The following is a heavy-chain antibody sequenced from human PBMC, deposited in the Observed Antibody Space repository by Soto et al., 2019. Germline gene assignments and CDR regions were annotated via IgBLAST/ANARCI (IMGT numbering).Heavy chain of an antibody. CDR3: ARLCPTNYYGSGIGWFDP. Sequence: QLQLQESGPGLVKPSETLSLTCTVSGGSISTSSYYWGWVRQPPGKGLEWMGIFYYSGSTYYNSSLQSRVTISVDTSKNQFSLKLSSVTAADTAVYYCARLCPTNYYGSGIGWFDPWGQGTLVTVSS. V-gene: IGHV4-39*01. CDR1: GGSISTSSYY. D-gene: IGHD3-10*01. CDR2: FYYSGST. J-gene: IGHJ5*02.